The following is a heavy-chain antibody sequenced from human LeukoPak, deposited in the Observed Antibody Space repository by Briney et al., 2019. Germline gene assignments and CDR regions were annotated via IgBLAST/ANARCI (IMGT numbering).Heavy chain of an antibody. CDR3: ARARDGYNWGNFYYYYYMDV. V-gene: IGHV3-11*06. J-gene: IGHJ6*03. D-gene: IGHD5-24*01. Sequence: SVKGRFTISRDNAKNSMYLQMSSLRDEDTAVYYCARARDGYNWGNFYYYYYMDVWGKGTRVSVSS.